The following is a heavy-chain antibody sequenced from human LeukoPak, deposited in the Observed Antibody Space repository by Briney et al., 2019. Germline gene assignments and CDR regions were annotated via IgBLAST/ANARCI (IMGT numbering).Heavy chain of an antibody. CDR2: TTSSSSYI. CDR1: GFTFSSYN. Sequence: GGSLRLSCAASGFTFSSYNMNWVRQAPGKGLEWVSSTTSSSSYIYYADSVKGRFTISRDNAKNSLYLQMDSLRAEDTAVYYCARDPYSGSYSPAVYYYYMDVWGKGTTVTVSS. D-gene: IGHD1-26*01. CDR3: ARDPYSGSYSPAVYYYYMDV. V-gene: IGHV3-21*06. J-gene: IGHJ6*03.